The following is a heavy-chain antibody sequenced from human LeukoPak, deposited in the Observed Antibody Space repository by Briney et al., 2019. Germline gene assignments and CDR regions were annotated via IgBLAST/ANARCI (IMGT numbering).Heavy chain of an antibody. D-gene: IGHD2-21*01. CDR1: GFTFSSYW. CDR3: VRDVWGDRDGFFEY. CDR2: INSDGRST. J-gene: IGHJ4*02. Sequence: GGSLRLSCAASGFTFSSYWMHWVRHAPGKGLVWVSRINSDGRSTSYADSVTGRFTMSRDNAKNTLYLQMNSLRAEDTAVYYCVRDVWGDRDGFFEYWGQGTLVTVSS. V-gene: IGHV3-74*01.